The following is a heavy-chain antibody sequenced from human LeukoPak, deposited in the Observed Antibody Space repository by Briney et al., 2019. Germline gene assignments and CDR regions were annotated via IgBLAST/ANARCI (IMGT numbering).Heavy chain of an antibody. CDR3: ARETYCSGGSCYYFDY. Sequence: ASVKVSCKASGYTFTGYYMHWVRQAPGQGLEWMGWINPNSGGTNYAQKFQGWVTMTRDTSISTAYMELSRLTSGDTAVYYCARETYCSGGSCYYFDYWGQGTLVTVSS. J-gene: IGHJ4*02. CDR1: GYTFTGYY. CDR2: INPNSGGT. V-gene: IGHV1-2*04. D-gene: IGHD2-15*01.